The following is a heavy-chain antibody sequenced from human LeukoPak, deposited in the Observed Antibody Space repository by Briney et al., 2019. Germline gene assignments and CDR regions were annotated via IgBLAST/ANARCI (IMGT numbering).Heavy chain of an antibody. CDR1: GFTFSSYG. J-gene: IGHJ4*02. V-gene: IGHV3-30*02. CDR2: IRYDGSNK. D-gene: IGHD3-22*01. CDR3: AKDRRVYYDSSGYYSSFDY. Sequence: GGSLRLSCAASGFTFSSYGMHWVRQAPGKGVEWVAFIRYDGSNKYYADSVKGRFTISRDNSKNTLYLQMNSLRAEDTAVYYCAKDRRVYYDSSGYYSSFDYWDQGTLVTVSS.